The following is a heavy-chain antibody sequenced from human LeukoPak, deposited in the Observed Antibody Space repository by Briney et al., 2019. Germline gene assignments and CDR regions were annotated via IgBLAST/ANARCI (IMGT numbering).Heavy chain of an antibody. CDR1: GYSISSGYY. CDR2: IYHSGST. J-gene: IGHJ5*02. CDR3: ASQQQLVLLDWFDP. D-gene: IGHD6-13*01. Sequence: SETLSLTCTVSGYSISSGYYWGWIRPPPGKGLEWIGNIYHSGSTYYNPSLKSRLTISVDTSKNQFSLKLSSVTAADTAVYYCASQQQLVLLDWFDPWGQGTLVTVSS. V-gene: IGHV4-38-2*02.